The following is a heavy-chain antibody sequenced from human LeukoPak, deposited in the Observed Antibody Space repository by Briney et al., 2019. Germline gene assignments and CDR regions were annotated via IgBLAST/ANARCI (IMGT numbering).Heavy chain of an antibody. J-gene: IGHJ3*02. CDR3: AKRFYDTGVHGVFDI. CDR1: GFTIITYD. V-gene: IGHV3-23*01. Sequence: PAGSLMHISAACGFTIITYDLSWVRQAPGKGLEWVSAMSGSGGSTYYADSVKGRFTISRDNSKNTLYLQMNSLRAEDTAVYYCAKRFYDTGVHGVFDIWGQGTLVTVSS. CDR2: MSGSGGST. D-gene: IGHD2-8*01.